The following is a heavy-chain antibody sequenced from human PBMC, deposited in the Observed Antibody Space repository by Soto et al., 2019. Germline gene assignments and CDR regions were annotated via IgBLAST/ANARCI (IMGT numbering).Heavy chain of an antibody. CDR2: ISSNGGST. V-gene: IGHV3-64D*06. Sequence: PGRSLKLSCSASGFTFSSYAMHWVRKAPGKGLEYVSAISSNGGSTYYADSVKGRFTISRDNSKNTLYLQMSSLRAEDTAVYYCVPQRYNWNYVFGYWGQGTLVTVSS. CDR3: VPQRYNWNYVFGY. J-gene: IGHJ4*02. D-gene: IGHD1-7*01. CDR1: GFTFSSYA.